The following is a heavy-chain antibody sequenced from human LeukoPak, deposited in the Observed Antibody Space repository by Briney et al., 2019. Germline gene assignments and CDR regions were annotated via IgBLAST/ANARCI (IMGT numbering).Heavy chain of an antibody. CDR2: VFYTGDT. Sequence: SETLSLTRAVSGASISSFYWSWIRQPPGKGLEWIGYVFYTGDTNYNPSLKSRVTVSLDTFKSQVSLSLTSVTAADTAVYYCARHPFATPFDHWGRGTLVTVSS. CDR1: GASISSFY. V-gene: IGHV4-59*08. J-gene: IGHJ4*02. CDR3: ARHPFATPFDH.